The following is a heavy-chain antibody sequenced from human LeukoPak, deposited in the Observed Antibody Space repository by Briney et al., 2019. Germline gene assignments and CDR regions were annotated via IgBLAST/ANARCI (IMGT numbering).Heavy chain of an antibody. CDR3: AREVAHLSGSRSHIDY. CDR1: GYTFTSYY. CDR2: INPSGGST. V-gene: IGHV1-46*03. J-gene: IGHJ4*02. Sequence: ASVKVSCKASGYTFTSYYMHWVRQALGQGLEWMGIINPSGGSTSYAQKFQGRVTMTRDTSTSTVYMELSSLRSEDTAVYYCAREVAHLSGSRSHIDYWGQGTLVTVSS. D-gene: IGHD3-10*01.